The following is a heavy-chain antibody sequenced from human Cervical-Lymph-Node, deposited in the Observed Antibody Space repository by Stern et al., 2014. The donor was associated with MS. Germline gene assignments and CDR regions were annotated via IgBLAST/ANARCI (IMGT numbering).Heavy chain of an antibody. J-gene: IGHJ6*02. D-gene: IGHD1-26*01. V-gene: IGHV5-51*01. Sequence: EVQLVESRAEVKKPGESLKISCEGFGYSFTSYWIGWVRQMPGKGLEWIGIGYPGDSDTRYSPSFQGQVTISADRYISTAYLQWTSLKASDTAMYYCARPPQIGKSESFIYGMDVWGQGTSVTVSS. CDR2: GYPGDSDT. CDR1: GYSFTSYW. CDR3: ARPPQIGKSESFIYGMDV.